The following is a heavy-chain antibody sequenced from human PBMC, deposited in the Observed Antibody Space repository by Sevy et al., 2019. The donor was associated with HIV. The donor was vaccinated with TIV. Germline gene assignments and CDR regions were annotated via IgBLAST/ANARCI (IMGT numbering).Heavy chain of an antibody. CDR3: ARVPDSGGRGRVDY. CDR2: ISSSGVYE. Sequence: GESLKISCAASGFSFNTYTFYWVRQAPGEGLEWISSISSSGVYEYYADSVRGRFTISRDNAKNSLSLQMNGLRVEDTGVYYCARVPDSGGRGRVDYWGQGTRVTVSS. D-gene: IGHD1-26*01. CDR1: GFSFNTYT. J-gene: IGHJ4*02. V-gene: IGHV3-21*01.